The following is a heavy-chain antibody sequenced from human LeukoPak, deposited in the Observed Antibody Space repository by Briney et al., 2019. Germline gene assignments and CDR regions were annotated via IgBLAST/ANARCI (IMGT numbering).Heavy chain of an antibody. Sequence: SETLSLTCTVSGGSISSYYWSWIRQPPGKGLEWIGYIYYSGSTNYNPSLKSRVTISVDTSKNQFSLKLSSVTAADTAVYYCARDFRETQRRSMRRYYYYYMDVWGKGTTVTVSS. CDR3: ARDFRETQRRSMRRYYYYYMDV. D-gene: IGHD5-24*01. V-gene: IGHV4-59*12. CDR1: GGSISSYY. J-gene: IGHJ6*03. CDR2: IYYSGST.